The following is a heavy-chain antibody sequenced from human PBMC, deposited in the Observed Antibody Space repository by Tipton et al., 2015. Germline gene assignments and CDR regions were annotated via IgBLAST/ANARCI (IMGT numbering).Heavy chain of an antibody. CDR2: ISYTETS. CDR3: ARDLEHGMDV. V-gene: IGHV4-61*01. CDR1: GGSVSSGSYY. D-gene: IGHD5-24*01. Sequence: TLSLTCTVSGGSVSSGSYYWSWIRQPPGKGLEWIGYISYTETSHYNASLKSRVTISIDTSKNQFSLKLSSVTAADTAVYYCARDLEHGMDVWGQGTTVTVS. J-gene: IGHJ6*02.